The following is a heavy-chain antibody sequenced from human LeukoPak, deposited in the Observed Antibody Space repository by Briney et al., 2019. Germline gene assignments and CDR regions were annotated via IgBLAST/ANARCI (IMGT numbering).Heavy chain of an antibody. CDR3: ARDLHSGEVDI. CDR1: GFTFSIYT. Sequence: GGSLRLSCAASGFTFSIYTMNWVRQAPGKGLEWVSSISSSSTYIYYADSVKGRFTTSRDNAKNSLYLQMNSLRAEDTAVYYCARDLHSGEVDIWGQGTMVTASS. CDR2: ISSSSTYI. V-gene: IGHV3-21*01. D-gene: IGHD7-27*01. J-gene: IGHJ3*02.